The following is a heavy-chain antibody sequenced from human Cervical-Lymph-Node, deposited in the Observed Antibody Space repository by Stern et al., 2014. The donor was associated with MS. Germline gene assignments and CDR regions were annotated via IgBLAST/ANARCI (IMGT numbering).Heavy chain of an antibody. Sequence: QVTLRESGPTLVNPTQTLTLTCAFSGFSLSTTGVGVGWIRQPPGKALEWLALISCDDDKLYSPSLKSRLTITKDNSKSQVDLTLTNVDPVDTATYYCAHSPPSDDDAFDIWGQGTMVTISS. D-gene: IGHD2-21*02. J-gene: IGHJ3*02. CDR3: AHSPPSDDDAFDI. V-gene: IGHV2-5*02. CDR1: GFSLSTTGVG. CDR2: ISCDDDK.